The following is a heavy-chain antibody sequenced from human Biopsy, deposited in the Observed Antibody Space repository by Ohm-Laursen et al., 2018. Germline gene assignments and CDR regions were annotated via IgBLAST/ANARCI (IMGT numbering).Heavy chain of an antibody. CDR3: AREDEGLLRALDL. CDR2: IYTIGDT. D-gene: IGHD3-3*01. J-gene: IGHJ3*01. CDR1: GASMTGYF. V-gene: IGHV4-4*07. Sequence: SDTLSLTCTVSGASMTGYFWTWVRQPAGKGLEWIGHIYTIGDTTYNPSLESRVTMSLETSKNQFSLKMTSLTAADTAVYFCAREDEGLLRALDLWGQGTMVTVSS.